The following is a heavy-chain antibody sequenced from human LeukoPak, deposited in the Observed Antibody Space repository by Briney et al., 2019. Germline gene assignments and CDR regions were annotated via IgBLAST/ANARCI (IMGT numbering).Heavy chain of an antibody. D-gene: IGHD1-20*01. CDR2: IFVGSGNT. Sequence: ASVTVSCKASGFTFTNSAVQWVRQTRGQRLEWIGWIFVGSGNTNYPQKFQKRVTITRDMSTSTAYMELSSLRSEDTAVYYCAAGNNWATYWYFDLWGRGTLVTVSS. J-gene: IGHJ2*01. V-gene: IGHV1-58*01. CDR1: GFTFTNSA. CDR3: AAGNNWATYWYFDL.